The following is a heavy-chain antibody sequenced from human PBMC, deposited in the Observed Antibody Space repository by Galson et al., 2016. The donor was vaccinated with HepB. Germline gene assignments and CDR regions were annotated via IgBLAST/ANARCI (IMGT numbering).Heavy chain of an antibody. CDR1: GFTFTIYS. J-gene: IGHJ3*02. Sequence: SLRLSCAASGFTFTIYSMNWVRQTPGKGLEWVSSISSSSTYKHYVASVKGRFTISRDNAKNALYLQMDSLRVEDTAVHYCVRVGQQHDAFDIWGQGTMVTVSS. CDR3: VRVGQQHDAFDI. V-gene: IGHV3-21*01. CDR2: ISSSSTYK. D-gene: IGHD6-13*01.